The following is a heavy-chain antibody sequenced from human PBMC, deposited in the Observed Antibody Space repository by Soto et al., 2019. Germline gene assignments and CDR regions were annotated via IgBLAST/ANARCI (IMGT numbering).Heavy chain of an antibody. Sequence: SETLSLTCAASGGSISSSNWWSWVRQPPGKGLEWIGEIYHSGSTNYNPSLKSRVTISVDKSKNQFSLKLSSVTAADTAVYYCASVEPYYDILTGYIYYYYGMDVWGQGTTVTVS. D-gene: IGHD3-9*01. J-gene: IGHJ6*02. V-gene: IGHV4-4*02. CDR1: GGSISSSNW. CDR2: IYHSGST. CDR3: ASVEPYYDILTGYIYYYYGMDV.